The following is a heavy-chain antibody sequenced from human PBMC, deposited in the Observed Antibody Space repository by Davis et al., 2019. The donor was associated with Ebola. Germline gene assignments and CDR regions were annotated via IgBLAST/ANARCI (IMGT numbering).Heavy chain of an antibody. D-gene: IGHD5-24*01. CDR3: ARDGEVASIRYYYYMDV. CDR2: INPSAGYT. J-gene: IGHJ6*03. CDR1: GYTFTSYY. Sequence: ASVKVSCKASGYTFTSYYMHWVRQAPGQGLEWMGVINPSAGYTNYAQKFQGRVTITRDTSTSTVYMELSNLRSDDTAMYYCARDGEVASIRYYYYMDVWGKGTTVTVTS. V-gene: IGHV1-46*01.